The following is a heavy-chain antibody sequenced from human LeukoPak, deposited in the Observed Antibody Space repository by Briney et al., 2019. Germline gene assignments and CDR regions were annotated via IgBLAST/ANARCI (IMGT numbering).Heavy chain of an antibody. CDR2: IEPNSGGT. CDR3: ARDENWGPDY. D-gene: IGHD7-27*01. J-gene: IGHJ4*02. CDR1: GYTFTGHY. V-gene: IGHV1-2*02. Sequence: ASVKVSCKASGYTFTGHYMHWIRQAPGQGLEWMGWIEPNSGGTHYARNFQGRLTISRDTSISTAYMELSRLSSDDTAMYYCARDENWGPDYWGQGTLVTVSS.